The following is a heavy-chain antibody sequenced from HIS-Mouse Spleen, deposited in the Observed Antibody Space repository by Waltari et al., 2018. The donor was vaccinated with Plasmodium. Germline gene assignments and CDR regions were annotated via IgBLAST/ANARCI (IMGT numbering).Heavy chain of an antibody. CDR1: GFTVGSYW. CDR3: ASSWYWYFDL. Sequence: EVQLVESGGGLVQPGWSLRPSCAASGFTVGSYWMSWVRQAPGKGLEWVANIKQDGSEKYYVDSVKGRFTISRDNAKNSLYLQMNSLRAEDTAVYYCASSWYWYFDLWGRGTLITVSS. V-gene: IGHV3-7*01. J-gene: IGHJ2*01. D-gene: IGHD6-13*01. CDR2: IKQDGSEK.